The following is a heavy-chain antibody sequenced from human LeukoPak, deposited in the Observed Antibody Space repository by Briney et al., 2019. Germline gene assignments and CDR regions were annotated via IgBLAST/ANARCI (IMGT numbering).Heavy chain of an antibody. CDR2: ISSSSSYI. J-gene: IGHJ4*02. V-gene: IGHV3-21*01. D-gene: IGHD6-6*01. CDR1: GFTFSSYS. Sequence: GGSLRLSCAASGFTFSSYSMNWVRQAPGKGLEWVSSISSSSSYIYYADSVKGRFTISRDNAKNSLYLQMNSLRAEDTAVYYCARVETFSSSDPSFDYWGQGTLVTVSS. CDR3: ARVETFSSSDPSFDY.